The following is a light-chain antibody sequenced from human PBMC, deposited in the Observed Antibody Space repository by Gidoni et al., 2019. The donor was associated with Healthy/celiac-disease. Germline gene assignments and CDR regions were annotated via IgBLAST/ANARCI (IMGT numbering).Light chain of an antibody. CDR2: GAS. CDR3: QQYGSSRT. CDR1: QSVSSSY. V-gene: IGKV3-20*01. J-gene: IGKJ1*01. Sequence: DILLTQSPVTLSLSPGERATLSCRASQSVSSSYLSWYQQKPGQAPRLLIYGASSRATGIPDRSSGSGSGTDITLTISRLEHEDFAEYYCQQYGSSRTFGQGTKVEIK.